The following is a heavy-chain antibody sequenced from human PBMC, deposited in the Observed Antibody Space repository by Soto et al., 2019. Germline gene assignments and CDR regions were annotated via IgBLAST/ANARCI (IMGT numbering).Heavy chain of an antibody. CDR3: ARDKKKTITTYHWFDP. CDR1: GGSFSSGDYY. D-gene: IGHD4-4*01. V-gene: IGHV4-30-4*01. Sequence: PSETLSLTCSVSGGSFSSGDYYWNWIRQAPGKGLEWIGYISDNGRTYYNPSLRSRVTISLDTSQNHFSLRLTSVTAADTAVYYCARDKKKTITTYHWFDPWGQGALVTVS. J-gene: IGHJ5*02. CDR2: ISDNGRT.